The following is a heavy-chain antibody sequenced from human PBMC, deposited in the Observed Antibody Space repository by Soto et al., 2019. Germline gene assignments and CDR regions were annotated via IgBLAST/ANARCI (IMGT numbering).Heavy chain of an antibody. CDR1: GGSVSSGSYY. CDR2: IYYSGST. Sequence: SETLSLTCTVSGGSVSSGSYYWSWIRQPPGKGLEWIGYIYYSGSTNYNPSLKSRVTISVDTSKNQFSLKLSSVTAADTAVYYCARVGLDYSYPDPQYYFDYWGQGTLVTVSS. D-gene: IGHD4-4*01. J-gene: IGHJ4*02. CDR3: ARVGLDYSYPDPQYYFDY. V-gene: IGHV4-61*01.